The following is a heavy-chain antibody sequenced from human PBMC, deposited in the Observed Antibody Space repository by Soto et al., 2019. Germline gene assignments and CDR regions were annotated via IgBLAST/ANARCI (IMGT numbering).Heavy chain of an antibody. CDR3: ARGLRSVLDY. CDR1: GFIFSNFG. Sequence: GGSLRLSCVASGFIFSNFGMHWVRQAPGKGLEWVAVISSDEKIKQYADSVRGRFAISRDNSKNTLYLQMTSLRAEDTAIYYCARGLRSVLDYWGQGTLVTVSS. V-gene: IGHV3-33*01. D-gene: IGHD6-6*01. J-gene: IGHJ4*02. CDR2: ISSDEKIK.